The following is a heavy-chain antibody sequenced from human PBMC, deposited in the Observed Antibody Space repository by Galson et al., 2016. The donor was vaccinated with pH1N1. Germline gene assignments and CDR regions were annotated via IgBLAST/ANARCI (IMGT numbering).Heavy chain of an antibody. D-gene: IGHD4-23*01. J-gene: IGHJ6*03. CDR3: ARLRWGYGGNSNLYYYYHMDV. Sequence: SVKVSCKASGFTFSDSTMQWVRQARGQRLEWIGWIVVGSGDTNYAQKFQERVTITRDMSTSTAYMELTTLTSEDTAVYYCARLRWGYGGNSNLYYYYHMDVWGKGTAVTVSS. CDR1: GFTFSDST. V-gene: IGHV1-58*02. CDR2: IVVGSGDT.